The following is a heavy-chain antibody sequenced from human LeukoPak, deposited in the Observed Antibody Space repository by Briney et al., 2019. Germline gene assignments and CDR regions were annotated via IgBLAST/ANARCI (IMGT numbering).Heavy chain of an antibody. J-gene: IGHJ4*02. CDR1: GGSFSSDNSY. D-gene: IGHD3-10*01. Sequence: SETLSLTCTVSGGSFSSDNSYWNWLRPPAGQGLEWRGRIYADGSSTSNPSLKSRVTILVNTSKNHFSLMLRSRTAADTPVFSCARGYYYRTWGQGTLVTVSS. CDR3: ARGYYYRT. CDR2: IYADGSS. V-gene: IGHV4-61*02.